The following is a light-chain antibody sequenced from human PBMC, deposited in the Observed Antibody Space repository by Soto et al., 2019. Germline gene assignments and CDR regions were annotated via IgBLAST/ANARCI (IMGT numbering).Light chain of an antibody. V-gene: IGKV3-20*01. CDR1: QSVGSSQ. Sequence: EIVLTQSPGTLSLSPGERATLSCRASQSVGSSQLAWYQQKPGQAPRLVIYGASSRATDTPDRFSGSGSGTYFTLTISRLEHEDFAVYYCQQYGSSPRTFGQGTKVEIK. CDR2: GAS. J-gene: IGKJ1*01. CDR3: QQYGSSPRT.